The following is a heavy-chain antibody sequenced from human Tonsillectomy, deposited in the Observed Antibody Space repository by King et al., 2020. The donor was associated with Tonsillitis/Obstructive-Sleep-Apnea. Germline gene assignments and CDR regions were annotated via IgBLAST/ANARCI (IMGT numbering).Heavy chain of an antibody. D-gene: IGHD1-1*01. V-gene: IGHV3-11*05. CDR3: ARGHRVGPSWDDVIDPSDR. CDR2: ISSRGTYT. J-gene: IGHJ3*01. CDR1: GFSFSDYY. Sequence: VHLVESGGGLVKPGGSLRLSCAASGFSFSDYYINWIRQAPGKGLEWISYISSRGTYTDFADSVKGRFTISRDNTNQSLDLQMNSLRAEDTAVYYCARGHRVGPSWDDVIDPSDRWGQGTMVTVST.